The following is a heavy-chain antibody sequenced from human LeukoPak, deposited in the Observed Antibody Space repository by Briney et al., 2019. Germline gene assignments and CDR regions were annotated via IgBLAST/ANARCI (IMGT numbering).Heavy chain of an antibody. Sequence: GRSLRLACEASGFTFGGYGMHWVRQAPGKGLEWLAVISFNGGTQYYADSVKGHFIISRDSSKSTLYLQMNSLRPEDTAVYHCAKEGLSGNYYYFDYWGQGTLVTVSS. V-gene: IGHV3-30*18. D-gene: IGHD1-26*01. CDR2: ISFNGGTQ. CDR3: AKEGLSGNYYYFDY. CDR1: GFTFGGYG. J-gene: IGHJ4*02.